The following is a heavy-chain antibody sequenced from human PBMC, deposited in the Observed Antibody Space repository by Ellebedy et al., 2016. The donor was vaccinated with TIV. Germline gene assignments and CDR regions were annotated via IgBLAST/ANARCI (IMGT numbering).Heavy chain of an antibody. CDR2: VYYMGST. V-gene: IGHV4-61*01. CDR3: AREYDVLGGFAL. J-gene: IGHJ4*02. D-gene: IGHD3-16*01. Sequence: MPSETLSLTCTVSGGTISNSSFYWTWLRQPPGKTLEWIGYVYYMGSTKYNPSLKSRVTTSVDTSANQFSLRLSSVTAADTAFYYCAREYDVLGGFALWGQGTPVTISA. CDR1: GGTISNSSFY.